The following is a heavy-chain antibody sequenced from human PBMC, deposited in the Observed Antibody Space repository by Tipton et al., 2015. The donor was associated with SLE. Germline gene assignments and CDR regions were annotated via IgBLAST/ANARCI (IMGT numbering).Heavy chain of an antibody. V-gene: IGHV4-59*12. J-gene: IGHJ3*01. Sequence: TLSLTCSVSGGSFNMNYLPWIRQFPGQGLEWIGSISYTGSTQYSPSLKSRLTISLDTSKNLFSLNVSSVTAADTAVYYCARLGQRRLSGGSPTGSFDLWGPGRRGIVS. CDR1: GGSFNMNY. CDR3: ARLGQRRLSGGSPTGSFDL. D-gene: IGHD1-26*01. CDR2: ISYTGST.